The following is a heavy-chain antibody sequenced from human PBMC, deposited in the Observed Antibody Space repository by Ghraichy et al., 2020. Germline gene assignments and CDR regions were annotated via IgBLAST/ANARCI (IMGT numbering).Heavy chain of an antibody. CDR1: GGSFSGYY. Sequence: SQTLSLTCAVYGGSFSGYYWSWIRQPPGKGLEWIGEINHSGSTNYNPSLKSRVTISVDTSKNQFSLKLSSVTAADTAVYYCASQEHCSSTSCYKSSKIDYWGQGTLVTVSS. J-gene: IGHJ4*02. CDR2: INHSGST. D-gene: IGHD2-2*02. CDR3: ASQEHCSSTSCYKSSKIDY. V-gene: IGHV4-34*01.